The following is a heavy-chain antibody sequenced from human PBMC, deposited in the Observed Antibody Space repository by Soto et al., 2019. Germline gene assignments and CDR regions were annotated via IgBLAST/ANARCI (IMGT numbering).Heavy chain of an antibody. J-gene: IGHJ6*02. D-gene: IGHD3-3*01. CDR3: ARDQYDFRSGSYYYAMEV. CDR2: IYYSGRT. Sequence: SETLSLTCTVSGGSIRDYFWTWIRQPPGKGLEWIGYIYYSGRTNYNPSLKSRVSISVDTSKNHFSLQLRSVTRADTAVYYCARDQYDFRSGSYYYAMEVWGQGTKVTVSS. V-gene: IGHV4-59*01. CDR1: GGSIRDYF.